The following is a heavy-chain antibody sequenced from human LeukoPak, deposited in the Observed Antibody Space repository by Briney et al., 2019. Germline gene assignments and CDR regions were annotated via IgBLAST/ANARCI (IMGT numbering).Heavy chain of an antibody. Sequence: SETLSLTCTVSGGSISNYYWGWIRQPPGKGLEWIGYIFYSGSTNYTPSLKSRVTISVDTSKNQFSLKLSSVTAADTAVYYCARDLYYDFWSGYYTRKSESWFDPWGQGTLVTVSS. D-gene: IGHD3-3*01. J-gene: IGHJ5*02. CDR3: ARDLYYDFWSGYYTRKSESWFDP. V-gene: IGHV4-59*01. CDR1: GGSISNYY. CDR2: IFYSGST.